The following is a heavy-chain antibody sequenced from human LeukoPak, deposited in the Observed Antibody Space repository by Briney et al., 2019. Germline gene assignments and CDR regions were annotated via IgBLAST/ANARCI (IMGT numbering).Heavy chain of an antibody. D-gene: IGHD1-1*01. CDR2: ISAIGGST. CDR1: GLTFSSYA. V-gene: IGHV3-23*01. Sequence: PGGSLRLSCAASGLTFSSYAMSWVRQAPGKGLEWVSVISAIGGSTYYADSMKGRFTISRDNSKNTLDLQMNSLRAEDTAVYYCAVTWNLDYWGQGTLVTVSS. J-gene: IGHJ4*02. CDR3: AVTWNLDY.